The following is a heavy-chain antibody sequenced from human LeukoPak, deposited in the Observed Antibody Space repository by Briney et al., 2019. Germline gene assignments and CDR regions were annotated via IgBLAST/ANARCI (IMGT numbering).Heavy chain of an antibody. CDR2: ISSRSSTI. V-gene: IGHV3-48*01. Sequence: PGGSLRLSCAASGFTFSTYSMNWVRQAPGKGLEWVSYISSRSSTIYYADSVKGRFTISRDNAKNSLYLQMNSLRAEDTAVYYCARETSPSSDYWGQGTLVTVSS. J-gene: IGHJ4*02. CDR1: GFTFSTYS. CDR3: ARETSPSSDY.